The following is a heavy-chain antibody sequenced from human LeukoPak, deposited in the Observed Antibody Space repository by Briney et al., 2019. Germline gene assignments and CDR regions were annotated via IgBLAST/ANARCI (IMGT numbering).Heavy chain of an antibody. D-gene: IGHD3-22*01. J-gene: IGHJ4*02. CDR1: GGSISSGGYY. CDR3: ARDNPYYYDSSGYFDY. CDR2: IYYSGST. Sequence: PSQTLSLTCTVSGGSISSGGYYWSWIRQHPGKGLEWIGYIYYSGSTYYNPSLKSRVTISVDTSKNQFSLKLSSVTAADTAVYYCARDNPYYYDSSGYFDYWGQGTLVTVSS. V-gene: IGHV4-31*03.